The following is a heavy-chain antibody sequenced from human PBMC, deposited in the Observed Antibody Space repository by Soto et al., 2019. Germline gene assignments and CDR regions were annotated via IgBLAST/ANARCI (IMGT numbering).Heavy chain of an antibody. V-gene: IGHV1-18*01. J-gene: IGHJ4*02. CDR2: ISGYNGNS. CDR3: ARDRAAEAAPLDY. D-gene: IGHD6-19*01. Sequence: ASVKVSCKASGYTFTNYGINWVRQAPGQGLEWMGWISGYNGNSNHARKFQDRVTVTTDTSTNTGYMELRSLRSDDTAIYYCARDRAAEAAPLDYWGQGTLVTVSS. CDR1: GYTFTNYG.